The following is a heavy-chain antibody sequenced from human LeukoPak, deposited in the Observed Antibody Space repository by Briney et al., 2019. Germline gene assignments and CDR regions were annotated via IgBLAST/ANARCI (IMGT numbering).Heavy chain of an antibody. D-gene: IGHD5-24*01. V-gene: IGHV3-23*01. CDR1: GFTFRSYA. CDR2: ISDSGDST. J-gene: IGHJ4*02. CDR3: AKKMTITGWLYYFDY. Sequence: GGSLRLSCAVCGFTFRSYALSWVRQAPGRGLEWVSAISDSGDSTYYADSVKGRFTVSRDNSKNTLYLQINSLRAEDTAVYYCAKKMTITGWLYYFDYWGQGTLVTVSS.